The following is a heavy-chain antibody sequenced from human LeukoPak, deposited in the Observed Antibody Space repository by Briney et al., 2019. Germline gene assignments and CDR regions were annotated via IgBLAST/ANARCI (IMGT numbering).Heavy chain of an antibody. J-gene: IGHJ2*01. CDR1: SGSISSYY. D-gene: IGHD1-26*01. Sequence: SETLSLTCTVSSGSISSYYWGWIRQPPGERLEWSGYIYYSGTTNYNPSLKSRVTISVDTSKSQFSLKLSSVTAADTAVYYCARGVRGATFYWYFDLWARGTQVTVSS. CDR3: ARGVRGATFYWYFDL. V-gene: IGHV4-59*01. CDR2: IYYSGTT.